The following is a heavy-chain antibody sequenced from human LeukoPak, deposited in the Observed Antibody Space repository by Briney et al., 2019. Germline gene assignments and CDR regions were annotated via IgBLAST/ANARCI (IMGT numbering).Heavy chain of an antibody. CDR1: GGYISSYY. V-gene: IGHV4-59*01. J-gene: IGHJ4*02. CDR2: IYYSGST. CDR3: ASDKF. Sequence: SETLSLTCTVSGGYISSYYWSWIRQPPGKGLEWIGYIYYSGSTNYNPSLKSRVTISVDTSKNQFSLKLSSVTAADTAVYYCASDKFWGQGTLVTVSS.